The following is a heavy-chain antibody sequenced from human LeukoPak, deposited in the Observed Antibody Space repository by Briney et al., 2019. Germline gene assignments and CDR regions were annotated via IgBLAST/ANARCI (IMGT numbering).Heavy chain of an antibody. CDR3: ARWVFYDSSGYYSGP. J-gene: IGHJ5*02. V-gene: IGHV1-69*04. CDR1: GGTFSSYA. D-gene: IGHD3-22*01. CDR2: IIPILGIA. Sequence: GASVKVSCKASGGTFSSYAISWVRQAPGQGLEWMGRIIPILGIANYAQKFQGRVTITADKSTSTAYMELSRLRSDDTAVYYCARWVFYDSSGYYSGPWGQGTLVTVSS.